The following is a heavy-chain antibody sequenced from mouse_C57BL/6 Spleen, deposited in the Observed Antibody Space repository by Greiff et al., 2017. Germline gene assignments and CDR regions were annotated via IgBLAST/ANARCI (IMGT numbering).Heavy chain of an antibody. V-gene: IGHV1-74*01. D-gene: IGHD1-1*01. Sequence: VQLQQPGAELVKPGASVKVSCKASGYTFTSYWMHWVKQRPGQGLEWIGRIHPSDSDTNYNQKFKGKATLTVNKSSSTAYMQLSSLTSEDSAVYYCYYYGSSNYAMGYWGQGTSVTVSS. CDR3: YYYGSSNYAMGY. J-gene: IGHJ4*01. CDR1: GYTFTSYW. CDR2: IHPSDSDT.